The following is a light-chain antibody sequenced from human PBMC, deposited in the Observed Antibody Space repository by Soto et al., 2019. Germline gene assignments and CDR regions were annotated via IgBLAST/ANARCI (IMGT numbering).Light chain of an antibody. CDR3: QQYASSPLT. CDR2: GAS. CDR1: QSVGRNY. V-gene: IGKV3-20*01. J-gene: IGKJ4*01. Sequence: EIVLTQSPGTLSVSPGERATLSCRASQSVGRNYLAWYQQKPGQAPRLLIYGASSRATGIPDRFSGSGSGTDFSLTISRLEPADFAVYYCQQYASSPLTFGGGTKVETK.